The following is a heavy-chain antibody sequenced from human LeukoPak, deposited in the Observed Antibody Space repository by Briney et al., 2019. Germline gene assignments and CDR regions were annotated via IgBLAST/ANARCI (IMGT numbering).Heavy chain of an antibody. CDR3: AKEGSNYRFLYFDY. CDR1: GFTFDDYG. CDR2: INRNGDST. V-gene: IGHV3-20*04. D-gene: IGHD4-11*01. J-gene: IGHJ4*02. Sequence: GGSLRLSCAASGFTFDDYGMSWVRQGPGKGLEWVSAINRNGDSTGYADSVKGRFTISRDNSKNTLYLQMNSLRAEDTAVYYCAKEGSNYRFLYFDYWGQGALVTVSS.